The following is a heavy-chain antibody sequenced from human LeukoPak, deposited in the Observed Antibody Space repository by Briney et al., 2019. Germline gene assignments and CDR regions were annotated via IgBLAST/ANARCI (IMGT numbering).Heavy chain of an antibody. V-gene: IGHV3-74*01. J-gene: IGHJ3*02. CDR3: VRDRAVSPFPPDAFDM. CDR1: GFTFSRYA. D-gene: IGHD4-17*01. CDR2: INSDGRST. Sequence: GGSLRLSCAASGFTFSRYAMHWVRQAPGKGLVWVSRINSDGRSTKYADSVKGRFTISRDNAKNTLYLQMNSLRAEDTAVYYCVRDRAVSPFPPDAFDMWGQGTMVTVAS.